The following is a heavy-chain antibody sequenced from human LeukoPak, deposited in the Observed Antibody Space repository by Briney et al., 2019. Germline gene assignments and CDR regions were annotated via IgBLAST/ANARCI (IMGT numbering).Heavy chain of an antibody. CDR1: GFTFSSYA. Sequence: ARSLRLSCAASGFTFSSYAMHWVRQAPGKGLEWVAVISYDGSNKYYADSVKGRFTISRDNSKNTLYLQMNSLRAEDTAVYYCARDLLYSSGRLGYAFDIWGQGTMVTVSS. CDR3: ARDLLYSSGRLGYAFDI. CDR2: ISYDGSNK. V-gene: IGHV3-30-3*01. J-gene: IGHJ3*02. D-gene: IGHD6-19*01.